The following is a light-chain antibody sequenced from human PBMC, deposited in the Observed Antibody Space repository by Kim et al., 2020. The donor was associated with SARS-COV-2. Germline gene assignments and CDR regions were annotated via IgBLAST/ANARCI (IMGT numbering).Light chain of an antibody. CDR1: QTIGIS. Sequence: PGERAILSCRASQTIGISLGWYQHKLGQAPRLLIYDAAIRAAGIPDRFSGGGSGTDFTLTISSLEPEDFVIYYCQQRNNWPPAVTFGGGTKVDIK. J-gene: IGKJ4*01. V-gene: IGKV3-11*01. CDR3: QQRNNWPPAVT. CDR2: DAA.